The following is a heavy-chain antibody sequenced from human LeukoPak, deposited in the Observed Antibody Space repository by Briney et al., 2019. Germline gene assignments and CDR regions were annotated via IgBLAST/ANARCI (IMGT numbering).Heavy chain of an antibody. V-gene: IGHV4-59*01. CDR1: GGSISGYY. Sequence: PSETLSLTCTVSGGSISGYYWSWIRQPPGKGLEWIGYIYYSGSTNYNPSLKSRVTISVDTSKNQFSLKLSSVTAADTAVYYCARDITLSEGAFDIWGQGTMVTVSS. CDR3: ARDITLSEGAFDI. CDR2: IYYSGST. J-gene: IGHJ3*02. D-gene: IGHD1-14*01.